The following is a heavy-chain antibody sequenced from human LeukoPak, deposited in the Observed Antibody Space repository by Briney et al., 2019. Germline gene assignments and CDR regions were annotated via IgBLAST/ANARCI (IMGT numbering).Heavy chain of an antibody. V-gene: IGHV4-30-4*01. D-gene: IGHD5-12*01. Sequence: PSETLSLTCTVSGGSISSGDYYWSWIRQPPGKGLEWIGYIYYSGSTYYNPSLKSRVTISVDTSKNQFSLKLSSVTAADTAVYYCARTREYSGYDFVAWGQGTLVTVSS. J-gene: IGHJ5*02. CDR2: IYYSGST. CDR1: GGSISSGDYY. CDR3: ARTREYSGYDFVA.